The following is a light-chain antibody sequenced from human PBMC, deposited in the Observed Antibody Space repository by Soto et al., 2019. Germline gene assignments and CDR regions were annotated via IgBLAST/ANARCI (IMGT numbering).Light chain of an antibody. CDR2: GAS. CDR1: QSVSNNY. CDR3: QQYGSSGT. J-gene: IGKJ1*01. Sequence: VGCTKSPGTLFLSPGERATLSWRASQSVSNNYLAWYQQKPGQAPRLLIYGASNRATGIPDRFSGSGSGTDFTLTISRLEPEDFAVYYCQQYGSSGTFGQGAKVDIK. V-gene: IGKV3-20*01.